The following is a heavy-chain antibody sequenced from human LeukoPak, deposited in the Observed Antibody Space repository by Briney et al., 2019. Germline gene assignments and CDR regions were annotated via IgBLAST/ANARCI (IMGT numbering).Heavy chain of an antibody. CDR3: ARDYGYGFDY. Sequence: GGSLRLSCAVSGLTFSSYSMNWVRQAPGNGLEWISYIGKSRSSISYADSVKGRFTISTDNAKSSLYLQMNSLRAEDTAVYYCARDYGYGFDYWGQGTLVTVSS. D-gene: IGHD5-18*01. J-gene: IGHJ4*02. V-gene: IGHV3-48*01. CDR1: GLTFSSYS. CDR2: IGKSRSSI.